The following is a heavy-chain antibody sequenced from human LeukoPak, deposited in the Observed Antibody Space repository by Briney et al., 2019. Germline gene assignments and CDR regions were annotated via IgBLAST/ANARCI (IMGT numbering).Heavy chain of an antibody. CDR1: GGSFSGYY. V-gene: IGHV4-59*01. CDR2: IYYSGST. D-gene: IGHD3-22*01. CDR3: ARGSRLAGVYYYDSSGYSFDY. Sequence: PSETLSLTCAVYGGSFSGYYWSWIRQPPGKGLEWIGYIYYSGSTNYNPSLKSRVTISVDTSKNQFSLKLSSVTAADTAVYYCARGSRLAGVYYYDSSGYSFDYWGQGTLVTVSS. J-gene: IGHJ4*02.